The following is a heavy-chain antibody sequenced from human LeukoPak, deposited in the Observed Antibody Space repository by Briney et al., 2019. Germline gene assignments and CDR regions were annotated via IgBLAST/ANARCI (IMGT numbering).Heavy chain of an antibody. D-gene: IGHD1-26*01. J-gene: IGHJ4*02. V-gene: IGHV3-30*18. CDR3: AKEGSRYYFDY. Sequence: PGRSLRLSCAASGFTFSSYGMHWVRQAPGKGLEWVAVISYDGSNKYYADSVKGRFTISRDNSKNTLYLQMSSLRAEDTAVYYCAKEGSRYYFDYWGQGTLVTVSS. CDR2: ISYDGSNK. CDR1: GFTFSSYG.